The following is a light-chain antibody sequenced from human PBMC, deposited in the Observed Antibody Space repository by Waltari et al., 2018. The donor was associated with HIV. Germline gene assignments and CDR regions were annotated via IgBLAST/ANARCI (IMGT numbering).Light chain of an antibody. CDR1: SGSIASNY. V-gene: IGLV6-57*04. Sequence: NFMLTQPHSVSESPGKTVTISCTRSSGSIASNYVQWYQQGPGSAPTTVIHEVNQRPSGVPYRFSGSIDSSSNSASLTISGLKTEDEADYYCQSYDTSNPVVFGGGTKLTVL. CDR2: EVN. CDR3: QSYDTSNPVV. J-gene: IGLJ2*01.